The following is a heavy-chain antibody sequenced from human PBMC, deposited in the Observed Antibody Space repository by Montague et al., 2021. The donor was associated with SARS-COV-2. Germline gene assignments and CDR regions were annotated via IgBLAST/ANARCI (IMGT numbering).Heavy chain of an antibody. Sequence: SETLSLTCTVSGGSISSYYWSWIRQPAGKGLEWIGRIYTSGSTNYSPSLKSRVTMSVDTSKNQFSPKLSSVTAADTAAYYCARDPAYCSSTSCYDDAFDIWGQGTMVTVSS. CDR1: GGSISSYY. V-gene: IGHV4-4*07. J-gene: IGHJ3*02. D-gene: IGHD2-2*01. CDR2: IYTSGST. CDR3: ARDPAYCSSTSCYDDAFDI.